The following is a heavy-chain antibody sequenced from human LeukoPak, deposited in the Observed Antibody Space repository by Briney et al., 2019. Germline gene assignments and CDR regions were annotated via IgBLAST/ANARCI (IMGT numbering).Heavy chain of an antibody. CDR2: IYSGGST. V-gene: IGHV3-66*01. CDR3: AREARGAVYFDY. J-gene: IGHJ4*02. Sequence: GGSLRLSCAASGFTVSSNYMSWVRQAPGKGLEWVSVIYSGGSTYYADSVKGRFTISRGNSKNTLYLQMNSLRAEDTAVYYCAREARGAVYFDYWGQGTLVTVSS. CDR1: GFTVSSNY. D-gene: IGHD1-26*01.